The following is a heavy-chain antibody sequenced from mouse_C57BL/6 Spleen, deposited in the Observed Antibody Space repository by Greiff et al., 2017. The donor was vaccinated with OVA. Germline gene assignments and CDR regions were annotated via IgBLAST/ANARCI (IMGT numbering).Heavy chain of an antibody. D-gene: IGHD4-1*01. CDR1: GLTFSSYA. CDR2: ISDGGSYT. CDR3: ASQDLGRGAMDY. J-gene: IGHJ4*01. Sequence: EVMLVESGGGLVKPGGSLKLSCAASGLTFSSYAMSWVRQTPEKRLEWVATISDGGSYTYYPDNVKGRFTISRDNAKNNLYLQMSNLKSEDTAMYYFASQDLGRGAMDYWGQGTSVTVSS. V-gene: IGHV5-4*03.